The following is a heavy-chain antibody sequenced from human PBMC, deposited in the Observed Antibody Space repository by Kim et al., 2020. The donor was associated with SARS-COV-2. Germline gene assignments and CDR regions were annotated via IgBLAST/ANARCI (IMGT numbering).Heavy chain of an antibody. CDR2: GTT. V-gene: IGHV4-59*01. Sequence: GTTNYNPSRKSRVTIAVDTSKKQFSLKLNSVTTADTAVYYCARDRQVFDYWGRGTLVTVSS. J-gene: IGHJ4*02. CDR3: ARDRQVFDY.